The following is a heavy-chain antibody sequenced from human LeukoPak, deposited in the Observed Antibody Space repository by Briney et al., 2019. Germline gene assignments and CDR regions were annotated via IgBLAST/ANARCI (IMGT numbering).Heavy chain of an antibody. CDR2: IYSSGAT. D-gene: IGHD6-19*01. V-gene: IGHV4-59*01. CDR3: ARGAVADDYYYGMDV. Sequence: SETLSLTCTVSGGSISGYYCFWIRQPPGKGLEWIGHIYSSGATSYNPSLKSRVTISVDSSKNQFSLKLSSVTAADTAVYYCARGAVADDYYYGMDVWGQGTTVTVSS. J-gene: IGHJ6*02. CDR1: GGSISGYY.